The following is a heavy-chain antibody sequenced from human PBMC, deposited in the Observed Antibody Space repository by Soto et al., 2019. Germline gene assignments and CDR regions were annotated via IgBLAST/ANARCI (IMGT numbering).Heavy chain of an antibody. Sequence: KPSETLSLTCTVSGGSVSSGSYYWSWIRQPPGKGLEWIGYIYYSGSTNYNPSLKSRVTISVDTSKNQFSLKLSSVTAADTAVYYCTRYGSGSYYPYYYGMDVWGQGTTVTVSS. D-gene: IGHD3-10*01. CDR1: GGSVSSGSYY. V-gene: IGHV4-61*01. CDR2: IYYSGST. J-gene: IGHJ6*02. CDR3: TRYGSGSYYPYYYGMDV.